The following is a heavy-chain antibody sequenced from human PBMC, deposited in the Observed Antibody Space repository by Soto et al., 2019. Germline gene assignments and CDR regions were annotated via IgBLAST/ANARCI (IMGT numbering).Heavy chain of an antibody. Sequence: GSLRLSCRASGFTFGDYVMNWVRQAPGKGLEWVGFIRSKAYGGTTEYAASVKGRFTVSRDDSKSIAYLQMNSLKTEDTAVYYCTRDSDIYSGMDVWGQGTTVTVSS. CDR3: TRDSDIYSGMDV. D-gene: IGHD3-9*01. CDR1: GFTFGDYV. V-gene: IGHV3-49*04. CDR2: IRSKAYGGTT. J-gene: IGHJ6*02.